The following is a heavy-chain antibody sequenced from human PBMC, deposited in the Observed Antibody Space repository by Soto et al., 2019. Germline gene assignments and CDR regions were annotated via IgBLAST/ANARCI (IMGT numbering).Heavy chain of an antibody. D-gene: IGHD1-26*01. Sequence: SETLSLTCTVSGGSISSGSYHWSWIRQHPGKGLEWIGNIYYSGSSYYNPSLKSRATISIDTSKDQFSLRLGSVTAADTAVYHCVRVEGSSYYFRHDCWGRGTLVTVSS. CDR3: VRVEGSSYYFRHDC. CDR1: GGSISSGSYH. V-gene: IGHV4-31*03. CDR2: IYYSGSS. J-gene: IGHJ4*02.